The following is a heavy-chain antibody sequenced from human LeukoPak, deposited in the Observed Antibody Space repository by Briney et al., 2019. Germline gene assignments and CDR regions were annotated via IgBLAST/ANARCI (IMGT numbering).Heavy chain of an antibody. CDR3: ARAKGVSGWYF. J-gene: IGHJ4*02. CDR2: ISSSGSTI. CDR1: GFTFSSYE. D-gene: IGHD6-19*01. Sequence: GGSLRPSCAASGFTFSSYEMNWVRQAPGKGLEWVSYISSSGSTIYYADSLKGRFTISRDNAKNSLYLQMNSLRAEDTAVYYCARAKGVSGWYFGGQGTLVTVSS. V-gene: IGHV3-48*03.